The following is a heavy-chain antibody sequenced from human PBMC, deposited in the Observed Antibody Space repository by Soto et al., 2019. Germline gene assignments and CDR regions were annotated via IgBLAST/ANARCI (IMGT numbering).Heavy chain of an antibody. CDR3: TRVVAAAGTTPVDYYYYGMDV. D-gene: IGHD6-13*01. V-gene: IGHV3-73*02. CDR1: GFTFSGSA. J-gene: IGHJ6*02. CDR2: IRSKANSYAT. Sequence: EVQLVESGGGLVQPGGSLKLSCAASGFTFSGSAMHWVRQASGKGLEWVGRIRSKANSYATAYAASVKGRFTISRDDSKNTAYLQMNSLKTEDTAVYYCTRVVAAAGTTPVDYYYYGMDVWGQGTTVTVSS.